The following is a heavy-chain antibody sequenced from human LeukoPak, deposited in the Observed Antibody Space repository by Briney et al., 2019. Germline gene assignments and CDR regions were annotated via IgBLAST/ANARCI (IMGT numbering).Heavy chain of an antibody. V-gene: IGHV3-48*02. J-gene: IGHJ6*02. D-gene: IGHD1-26*01. CDR2: ISSGSTSI. CDR3: ARALRGVGASYYYGMDV. CDR1: GFTFSTYS. Sequence: PGGSLRLSCAASGFTFSTYSMNWVRQAPGKGLEWVSYISSGSTSIYYADSVKGRFTISRDNAKNSLSLQMSSLRDEDTAVYYCARALRGVGASYYYGMDVWGQGTTVTVS.